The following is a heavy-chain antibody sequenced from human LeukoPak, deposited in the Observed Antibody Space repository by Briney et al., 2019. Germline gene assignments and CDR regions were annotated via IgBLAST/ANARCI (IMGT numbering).Heavy chain of an antibody. D-gene: IGHD5-18*01. J-gene: IGHJ4*02. CDR2: INHSGST. V-gene: IGHV4-34*01. Sequence: PSETLSLTCAVYGGSFSGYYWSWIRQPPGKGLEWIGEINHSGSTNYNPSLKSRVTISVDTSKNQFSLKLSSVTAADTAVYYCARVMDTAMVTSDYWGQGTLVTVSS. CDR1: GGSFSGYY. CDR3: ARVMDTAMVTSDY.